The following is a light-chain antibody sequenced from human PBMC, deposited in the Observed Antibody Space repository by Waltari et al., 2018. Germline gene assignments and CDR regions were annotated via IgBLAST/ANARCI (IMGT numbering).Light chain of an antibody. Sequence: DIVMTQSPDSLAVSLGERATINCKSSQSVVYSSNNKNYLAWYHQKPGQPPKLLMYWASTRESGVPDRFSGSGSGTDFTLTISSLQAEDVAVYYCQQYYSTPQTFGQGTKVEIK. V-gene: IGKV4-1*01. CDR1: QSVVYSSNNKNY. J-gene: IGKJ1*01. CDR2: WAS. CDR3: QQYYSTPQT.